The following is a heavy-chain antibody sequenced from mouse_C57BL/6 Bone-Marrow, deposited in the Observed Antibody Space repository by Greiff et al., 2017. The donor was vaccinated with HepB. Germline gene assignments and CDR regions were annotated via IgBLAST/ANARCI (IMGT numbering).Heavy chain of an antibody. J-gene: IGHJ3*01. Sequence: VQVVESGAELARPGASVKLSCKASGYTFTSYGISWVKQRTGQGLEWIGEIYPRSGNTYYNEKFKGKATLTADKSSSTAYMELRSLTSEDSAVYFCARREELWGQGTLVTVSA. CDR1: GYTFTSYG. CDR2: IYPRSGNT. V-gene: IGHV1-81*01. CDR3: ARREEL.